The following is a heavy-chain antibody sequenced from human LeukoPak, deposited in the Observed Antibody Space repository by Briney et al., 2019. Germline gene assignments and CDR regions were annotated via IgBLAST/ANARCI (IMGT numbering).Heavy chain of an antibody. V-gene: IGHV3-21*01. CDR1: GFTFSSYS. D-gene: IGHD3-22*01. CDR2: ISSSSSYI. Sequence: GGSLRLSCAASGFTFSSYSMNWVRQAPGKGLEWVSSISSSSSYIYYADSVKGRFTISRDNAKNSLYLQMNSLRAEDTAVYYCARDYPLSYYDSSGYSDYWGQGTLVTVSS. CDR3: ARDYPLSYYDSSGYSDY. J-gene: IGHJ4*02.